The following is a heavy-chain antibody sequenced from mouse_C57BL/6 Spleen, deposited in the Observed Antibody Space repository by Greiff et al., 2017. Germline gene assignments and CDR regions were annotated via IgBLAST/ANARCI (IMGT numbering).Heavy chain of an antibody. J-gene: IGHJ3*01. CDR1: GYTFTSYR. Sequence: QVQLQQPGAELVRPGSSVKLSCKASGYTFTSYRMDWVKQRPGQGLEWIGNIYPSDSETHYNQKFKDKATLTVDKSSSTAYMQLSSLTSEDSAVYYCARDYYGSSYSWFAYWGQGTLVTVSA. V-gene: IGHV1-61*01. D-gene: IGHD1-1*01. CDR3: ARDYYGSSYSWFAY. CDR2: IYPSDSET.